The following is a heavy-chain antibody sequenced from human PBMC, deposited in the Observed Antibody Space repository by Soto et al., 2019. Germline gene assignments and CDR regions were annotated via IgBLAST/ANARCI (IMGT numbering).Heavy chain of an antibody. Sequence: SVKVSCTASGSTFTSYYMHWVRQAPGQVLEWMGIINPSGGSTSYAQKFKVRVTMTRDTSTSTDYIELRSLRSEDVAVYYCERDPWRISRGYYVDYWGQGTLVTVSS. CDR2: INPSGGST. J-gene: IGHJ4*02. CDR1: GSTFTSYY. V-gene: IGHV1-46*01. CDR3: ERDPWRISRGYYVDY. D-gene: IGHD3-3*01.